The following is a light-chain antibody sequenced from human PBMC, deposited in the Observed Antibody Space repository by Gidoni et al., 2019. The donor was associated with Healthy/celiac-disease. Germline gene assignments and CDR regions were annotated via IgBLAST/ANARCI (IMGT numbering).Light chain of an antibody. CDR3: SSYTSSSTLEV. V-gene: IGLV2-14*03. J-gene: IGLJ3*02. CDR1: SSDVGGSNY. Sequence: QSALTQPAPVSGSPGQSITISCTGTSSDVGGSNYVSWSQQHPGKAPKLMIYDVSNRPSGVSNRFSGSKSGDTASLTISGLQAEDEADYYCSSYTSSSTLEVFGGGTKLTVL. CDR2: DVS.